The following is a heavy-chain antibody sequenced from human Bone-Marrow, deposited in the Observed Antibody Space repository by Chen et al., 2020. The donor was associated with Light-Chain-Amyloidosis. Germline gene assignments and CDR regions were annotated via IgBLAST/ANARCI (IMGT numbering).Heavy chain of an antibody. CDR2: IYSTGGT. Sequence: YWTWIRQPAGGGLEWIGRIYSTGGTYFNPSLESRLSMSVDTSKNQXXXXXXXXXXXXTAXXXXASSLVXXXFYGLDVWGQGTAVIVSS. V-gene: IGHV4-4*07. D-gene: IGHD3-10*01. J-gene: IGHJ6*02. CDR3: ASSLVXXXFYGLDV. CDR1: Y.